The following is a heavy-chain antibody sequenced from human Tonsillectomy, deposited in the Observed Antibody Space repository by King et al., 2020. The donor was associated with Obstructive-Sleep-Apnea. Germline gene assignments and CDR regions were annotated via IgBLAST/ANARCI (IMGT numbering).Heavy chain of an antibody. CDR1: GFTFRSFA. V-gene: IGHV3-23*04. Sequence: DVQLVESGGGLAQPGGSLRLSCAASGFTFRSFAMCWVRQAPGKGLEWVSALSGSGDSTYYADSVKGRFTISRDNSRNTLYLQMNSLRADDTAVYYCTKLRGLSPDDYWGQGTLVTVSS. CDR3: TKLRGLSPDDY. D-gene: IGHD3-10*01. J-gene: IGHJ4*02. CDR2: LSGSGDST.